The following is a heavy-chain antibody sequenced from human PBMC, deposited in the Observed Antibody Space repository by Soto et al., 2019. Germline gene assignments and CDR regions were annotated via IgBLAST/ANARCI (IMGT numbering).Heavy chain of an antibody. CDR3: ARGWYCGGDCYEWYFDL. V-gene: IGHV3-33*01. Sequence: QVQLVESEGGVVQPERSLRLSCAASGFTFSNYGMHWVRQAPGKGLEWVAVIWYDGSNKYYADSVKGRFTISRDNSKNTLYLQMNSLRTEDMAVYFCARGWYCGGDCYEWYFDLWGRGTLVTVSS. CDR1: GFTFSNYG. CDR2: IWYDGSNK. J-gene: IGHJ2*01. D-gene: IGHD2-21*02.